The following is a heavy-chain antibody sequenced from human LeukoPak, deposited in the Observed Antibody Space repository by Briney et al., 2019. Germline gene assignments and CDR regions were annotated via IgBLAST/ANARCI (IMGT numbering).Heavy chain of an antibody. CDR2: IYSSGST. CDR3: ARDLAYCGGDCSDY. V-gene: IGHV4-4*07. CDR1: GGSISSYY. J-gene: IGHJ4*02. D-gene: IGHD2-21*01. Sequence: PSETLSLTCTVSGGSISSYYWSWIRQPAGKGLEWIGRIYSSGSTNYNPSLKSRVTMSVDTSKNQFSLKLSSVTAADTAVYYCARDLAYCGGDCSDYWGQGTLVTVSS.